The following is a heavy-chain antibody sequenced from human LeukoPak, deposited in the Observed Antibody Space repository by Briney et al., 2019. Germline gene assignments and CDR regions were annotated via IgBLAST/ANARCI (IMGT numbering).Heavy chain of an antibody. CDR3: ARGGSSSWYGS. CDR1: GFTFSSYW. J-gene: IGHJ5*01. Sequence: GGSLRLSCAASGFTFSSYWMHWVRQAPGKGLVWVSRINSDGSTTSHADSVKGRFTISRDNAKNTLFLQMNSLRAEDTAVYYCARGGSSSWYGSWGQGTLVTVSS. V-gene: IGHV3-74*01. D-gene: IGHD6-13*01. CDR2: INSDGSTT.